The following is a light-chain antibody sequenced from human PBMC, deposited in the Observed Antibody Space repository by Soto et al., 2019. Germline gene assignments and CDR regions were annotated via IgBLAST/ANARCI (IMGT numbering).Light chain of an antibody. Sequence: QSVLTQPPSASGTPGQRVTISCSGSSYTIGSNTVNWYQQLPGTAPKLRIYSNNQRPSGVPDRFSGSKSGTSASLAISGLQSEDEADYYCAAWDDSLNGFYVFGTGTKVTV. V-gene: IGLV1-44*01. J-gene: IGLJ1*01. CDR2: SNN. CDR1: SYTIGSNT. CDR3: AAWDDSLNGFYV.